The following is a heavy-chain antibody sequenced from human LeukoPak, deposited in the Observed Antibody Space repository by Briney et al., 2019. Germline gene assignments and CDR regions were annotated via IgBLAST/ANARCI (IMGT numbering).Heavy chain of an antibody. CDR1: SGSMSRYY. Sequence: SETLSLTCTVSSGSMSRYYWSWIRQSPGKGLEWIGYIYSRGGTNYNPSLRGRVTLSVDTSKNQLSLKLNSVTAADTAVYYCARVGVVRGVDYWGQGTLVTVSS. CDR3: ARVGVVRGVDY. V-gene: IGHV4-59*01. CDR2: IYSRGGT. D-gene: IGHD3-3*01. J-gene: IGHJ4*02.